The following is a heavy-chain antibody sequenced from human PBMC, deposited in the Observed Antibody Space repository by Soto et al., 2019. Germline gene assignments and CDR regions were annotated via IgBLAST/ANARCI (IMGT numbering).Heavy chain of an antibody. CDR2: ISGSGGST. V-gene: IGHV3-23*01. D-gene: IGHD3-9*01. CDR1: GFTFSSYA. CDR3: AKAFSAWLFSGIDY. J-gene: IGHJ4*02. Sequence: GGSLRLSCAASGFTFSSYAMSWVRQAPGKGLEWVSAISGSGGSTYYADSVKGRFTISRDNSKNTLYLQMNSLRAEDTAVYYCAKAFSAWLFSGIDYWGQGPLATVSS.